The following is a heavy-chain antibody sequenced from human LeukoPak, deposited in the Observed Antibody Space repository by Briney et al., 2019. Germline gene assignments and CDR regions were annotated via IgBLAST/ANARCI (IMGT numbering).Heavy chain of an antibody. CDR2: INHSGST. D-gene: IGHD6-13*01. V-gene: IGHV4-34*01. Sequence: SETLSLTCAVYGGSFSGYYWSWIRQPPGKGLEWIGEINHSGSTNYNPSLKSRVTISVDTSKNQFSLKLSSVTAADTAVYYCARVRAAAGTGYYYYYYMHVWGKGTTVTVAS. CDR3: ARVRAAAGTGYYYYYYMHV. J-gene: IGHJ6*03. CDR1: GGSFSGYY.